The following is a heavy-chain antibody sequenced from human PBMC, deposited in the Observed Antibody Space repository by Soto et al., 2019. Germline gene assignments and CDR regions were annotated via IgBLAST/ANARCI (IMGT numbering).Heavy chain of an antibody. D-gene: IGHD6-13*01. CDR3: AKDRDGAAAGPTKFYGMDV. CDR1: GFTFISYA. J-gene: IGHJ6*02. CDR2: ISGSGDST. Sequence: EVQLLESGGSLVQPGGSLRLSCAASGFTFISYAMSWVRQAPWKGLEWVSVISGSGDSTYYADSVRGRFTISRDNSKNTLYLQMTSLRAEDTAVYYWAKDRDGAAAGPTKFYGMDVWGQGTTVTVSS. V-gene: IGHV3-23*01.